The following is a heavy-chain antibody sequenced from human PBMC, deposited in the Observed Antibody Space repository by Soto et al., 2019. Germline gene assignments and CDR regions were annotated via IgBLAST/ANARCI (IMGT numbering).Heavy chain of an antibody. V-gene: IGHV5-51*01. D-gene: IGHD4-17*01. Sequence: GESLKISCKGSGYSFTIYWIGWVRQMPGEGLEYMGIISPGDSDTRYSPSFQGQVTFSADKSISTAYLQWSSLKASDTAMYYCARHGFYGDYASNYFDPWGQGTQVTVSS. CDR2: ISPGDSDT. J-gene: IGHJ5*02. CDR1: GYSFTIYW. CDR3: ARHGFYGDYASNYFDP.